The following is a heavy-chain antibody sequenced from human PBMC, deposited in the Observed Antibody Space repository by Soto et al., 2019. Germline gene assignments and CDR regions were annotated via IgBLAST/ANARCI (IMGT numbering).Heavy chain of an antibody. J-gene: IGHJ3*02. CDR3: AAKLNYYDSSGYYPPDAFDI. CDR2: IVVGSGNT. Sequence: QMQLVQSGPEVKKPGTSVKVSCKASGFTFTSSAVQWVRQARGQRLEWIGWIVVGSGNTNYAQKFQERVTITRDMSTSTAYMELSSLRSEDTAVYYCAAKLNYYDSSGYYPPDAFDIWGQGTMVTVSS. D-gene: IGHD3-22*01. V-gene: IGHV1-58*01. CDR1: GFTFTSSA.